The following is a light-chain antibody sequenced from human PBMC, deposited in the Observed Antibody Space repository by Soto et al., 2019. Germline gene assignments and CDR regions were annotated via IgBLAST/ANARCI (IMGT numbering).Light chain of an antibody. J-gene: IGKJ2*01. V-gene: IGKV1-8*01. CDR2: AAS. CDR1: QGSSSY. CDR3: QQYYSDPHT. Sequence: AIRMTQSPSSLSASTGDRVTITCRASQGSSSYLAWYQQKPGKAPKLLIYAASTLQSGVPSRFSGSGSGTAFTLTISCLQSEGFATYYCQQYYSDPHTFGQGTKLESK.